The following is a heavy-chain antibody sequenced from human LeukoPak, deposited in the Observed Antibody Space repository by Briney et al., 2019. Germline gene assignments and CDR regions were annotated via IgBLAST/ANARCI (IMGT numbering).Heavy chain of an antibody. CDR2: IYTSGST. J-gene: IGHJ3*02. CDR1: GGSISSYY. Sequence: SETLSLTCTVSGGSISSYYWSWIPQPAGKALEGIGRIYTSGSTNYNPSLKSRVTMSVDTSKNQFSLKLSSVTAADTAVYYCAREGQRRLVVIRGSAFDIWGQGTMVTVSS. V-gene: IGHV4-4*07. CDR3: AREGQRRLVVIRGSAFDI. D-gene: IGHD3-22*01.